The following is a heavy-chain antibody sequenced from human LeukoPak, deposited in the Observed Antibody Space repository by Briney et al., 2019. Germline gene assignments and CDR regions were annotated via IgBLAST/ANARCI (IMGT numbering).Heavy chain of an antibody. D-gene: IGHD2-8*01. Sequence: GASVKVSCKASGYTFTSYYMHWVRQAPGQGLEWMGIINPSGGSTSYAQKFQGRVTMTRDTSTSTVYMEVSSLRSEDTAVYYCARVGTSCTNGVCFFDSWGQGTLVTVSS. CDR2: INPSGGST. CDR3: ARVGTSCTNGVCFFDS. J-gene: IGHJ4*02. CDR1: GYTFTSYY. V-gene: IGHV1-46*01.